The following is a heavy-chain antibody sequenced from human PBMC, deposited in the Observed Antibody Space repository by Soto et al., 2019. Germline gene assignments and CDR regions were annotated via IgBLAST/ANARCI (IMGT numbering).Heavy chain of an antibody. CDR3: ARKPDVATAKVGGGYVFDV. CDR1: SGSIFTTNW. Sequence: QVQLQESGPGLVKPSGTLSLTCAASSGSIFTTNWWSWVRQSPGRGLQWIGDIYHSGSPKYNPSLKSRVGISKDKSKDRFFLNLTSVSAADTAVYYCARKPDVATAKVGGGYVFDVWGQGIMVTVSS. J-gene: IGHJ3*01. CDR2: IYHSGSP. V-gene: IGHV4-4*02. D-gene: IGHD3-16*01.